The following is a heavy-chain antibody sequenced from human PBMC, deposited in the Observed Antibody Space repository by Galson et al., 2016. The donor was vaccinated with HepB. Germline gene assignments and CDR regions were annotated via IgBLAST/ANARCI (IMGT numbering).Heavy chain of an antibody. Sequence: SLRLSCAVSGFTFDDYGMTWVRQAPGKGLEWVSGINWSGDSTAYADSVKGRFTMYRDDARNSLYLQMSSLRVEDTALYQCARGLVGSGMGVWGQGTTVTVSS. J-gene: IGHJ6*02. CDR1: GFTFDDYG. V-gene: IGHV3-20*01. D-gene: IGHD3-10*01. CDR2: INWSGDST. CDR3: ARGLVGSGMGV.